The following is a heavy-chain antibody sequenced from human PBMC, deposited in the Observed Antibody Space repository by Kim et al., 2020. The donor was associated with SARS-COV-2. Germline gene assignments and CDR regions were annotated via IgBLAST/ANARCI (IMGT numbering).Heavy chain of an antibody. Sequence: SETLSLTCTVSGGSISNYYWSWIRQPPGKGLEWIGYIYYSGSTKYNPSLKSRVTISEDTSKNQFSLKLSSVTAADTAVYYCARDGDTLTGYGWVDPWGQG. J-gene: IGHJ5*02. CDR2: IYYSGST. CDR1: GGSISNYY. CDR3: ARDGDTLTGYGWVDP. V-gene: IGHV4-59*01. D-gene: IGHD3-9*01.